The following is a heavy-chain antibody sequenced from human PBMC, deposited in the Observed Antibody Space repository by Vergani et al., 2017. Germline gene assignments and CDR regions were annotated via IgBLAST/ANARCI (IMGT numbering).Heavy chain of an antibody. CDR2: IKEDGSET. CDR1: GFNFRSYW. J-gene: IGHJ4*02. D-gene: IGHD5-12*01. V-gene: IGHV3-7*01. CDR3: ARMDIGGGGSEAPVFDH. Sequence: EVQLVESGGTWVQPGGSLRLSCAASGFNFRSYWMSWVRQAPGKGLEWVAHIKEDGSETFYLDSVRGRFSISKDNSKNSLILQMNGLRVEDTAVYYCARMDIGGGGSEAPVFDHWGQGALVTVTS.